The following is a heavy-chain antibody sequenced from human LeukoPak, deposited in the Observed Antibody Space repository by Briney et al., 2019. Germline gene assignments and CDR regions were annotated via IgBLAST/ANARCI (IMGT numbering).Heavy chain of an antibody. D-gene: IGHD3-9*01. V-gene: IGHV4-28*01. CDR1: GYSISSSSW. J-gene: IGHJ5*02. Sequence: SETLSLTCAVSGYSISSSSWWGWIRQPPGKGLEWIAYIYHSGTTYYNPSLQSRVTMSVDTSKNQFSLKLSSVTAADTAVYYCARYLRYSNWFDPWGQGTLVTVSS. CDR3: ARYLRYSNWFDP. CDR2: IYHSGTT.